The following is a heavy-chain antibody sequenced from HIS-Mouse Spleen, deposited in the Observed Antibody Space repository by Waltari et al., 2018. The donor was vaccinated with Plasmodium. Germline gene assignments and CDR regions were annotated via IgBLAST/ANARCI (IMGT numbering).Heavy chain of an antibody. V-gene: IGHV3-30-3*01. CDR2: ISYDGSNK. J-gene: IGHJ4*02. D-gene: IGHD3-10*01. CDR1: GFTFSCYA. Sequence: QVQLVESGGGVVQPGRSLRLSCAASGFTFSCYAMHWVRQAPGKGLEWVAVISYDGSNKYYADSVKGRFTISRDNSKNTLYLQMNSLRAEDTAVYYCAREAGSGGLYYFDYWGQGTLVTVS. CDR3: AREAGSGGLYYFDY.